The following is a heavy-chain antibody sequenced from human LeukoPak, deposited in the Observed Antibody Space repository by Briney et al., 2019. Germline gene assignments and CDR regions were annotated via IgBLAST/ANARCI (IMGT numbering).Heavy chain of an antibody. CDR2: IYYSGST. CDR1: GGSISSSSYY. D-gene: IGHD5-24*01. Sequence: PSETLSLTCTVSGGSISSSSYYWGWIRQPPGKGLEWIGSIYYSGSTYYNPSLKSRVTISVDTSENQFSLKLSSVTAADTAVYYCARQRGDGYNSYDAFDIWGQGTMVTVSS. J-gene: IGHJ3*02. V-gene: IGHV4-39*01. CDR3: ARQRGDGYNSYDAFDI.